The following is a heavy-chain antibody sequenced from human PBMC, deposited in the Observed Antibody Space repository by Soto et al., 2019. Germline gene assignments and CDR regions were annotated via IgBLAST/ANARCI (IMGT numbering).Heavy chain of an antibody. V-gene: IGHV3-23*01. CDR2: ISANGINT. J-gene: IGHJ4*02. D-gene: IGHD1-7*01. CDR3: ARDWQNYKY. CDR1: GFTFYNYA. Sequence: PGGSLRLSCAASGFTFYNYAMNWVRQAPGKGLEWVPGISANGINTYYADSVKGRFSISRDNSKNTLYLQMNSLRAEDTAVYFCARDWQNYKYWGQGTLVTVSS.